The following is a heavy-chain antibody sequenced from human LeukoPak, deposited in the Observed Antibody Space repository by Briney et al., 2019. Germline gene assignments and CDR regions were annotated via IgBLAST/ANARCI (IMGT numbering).Heavy chain of an antibody. J-gene: IGHJ4*02. Sequence: SETLSLTCAVYGGSFSGYYWSWIRQPPGKWLEWIGEINHSGSTNYDPSLKSRVTISVDTSKNQFSLKLSSVTAADTAVYYCARDVPLDYYYDSSGYYFDYWGQGTLVTVSS. V-gene: IGHV4-34*01. CDR3: ARDVPLDYYYDSSGYYFDY. CDR2: INHSGST. D-gene: IGHD3-22*01. CDR1: GGSFSGYY.